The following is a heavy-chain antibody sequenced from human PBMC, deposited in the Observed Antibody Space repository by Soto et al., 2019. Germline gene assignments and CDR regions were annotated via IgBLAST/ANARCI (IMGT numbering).Heavy chain of an antibody. D-gene: IGHD2-15*01. Sequence: HPGGSLRLSCAASGFTFSSYVMSWVRQAPGKGLEWVANINQDGSEKYYVDSVKGRLTISRDNAKNSVYLQMNSLRAEDTAVYYCARDSEAATGWGQGTMVTVSS. CDR2: INQDGSEK. CDR3: ARDSEAATG. V-gene: IGHV3-7*03. CDR1: GFTFSSYV. J-gene: IGHJ3*01.